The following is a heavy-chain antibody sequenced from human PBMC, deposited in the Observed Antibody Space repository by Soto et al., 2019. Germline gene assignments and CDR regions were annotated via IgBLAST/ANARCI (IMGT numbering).Heavy chain of an antibody. CDR3: AKLRYYYDSSGYFYFDY. CDR1: GFTFSSYA. V-gene: IGHV3-23*01. D-gene: IGHD3-22*01. Sequence: PGGSLRLSCAASGFTFSSYAMSWVRQAPGKGLEWVSAISGSGGSTYYADSVKGRFTISRDNSKNTLYLQMNSLGAEDTAVYYCAKLRYYYDSSGYFYFDYWGQGALVTVSS. J-gene: IGHJ4*02. CDR2: ISGSGGST.